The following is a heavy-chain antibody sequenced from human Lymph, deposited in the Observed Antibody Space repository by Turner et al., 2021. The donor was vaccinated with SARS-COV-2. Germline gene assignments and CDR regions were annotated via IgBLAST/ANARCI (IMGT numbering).Heavy chain of an antibody. J-gene: IGHJ4*02. CDR3: ARDIPTTADYFDY. CDR2: ISSSSSYI. Sequence: EVQLVVSGGGLVKPGGSLRLSCAASGFTFSTYSMNWVRQATGKGLEWISSISSSSSYIYYADSVKGRFTISRDDAKNSLYLQMNSLRAEDTAVYYCARDIPTTADYFDYWGQGTLVTVSS. D-gene: IGHD4-17*01. CDR1: GFTFSTYS. V-gene: IGHV3-21*01.